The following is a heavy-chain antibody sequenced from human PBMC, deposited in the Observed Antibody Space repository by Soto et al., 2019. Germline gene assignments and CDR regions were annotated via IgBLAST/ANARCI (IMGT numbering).Heavy chain of an antibody. CDR3: ARLYCSSSTCDSWFDP. J-gene: IGHJ5*02. CDR2: IDPRDSYT. V-gene: IGHV5-10-1*01. CDR1: GYTFTTFW. Sequence: PGESLKISCTGFGYTFTTFWISWVRQMPGRGLEWMGRIDPRDSYTKYSPSFEGRVTISADKSTRTAYLQWGSLKASDTAMYYCARLYCSSSTCDSWFDPWGQGTRVTVS. D-gene: IGHD2-2*01.